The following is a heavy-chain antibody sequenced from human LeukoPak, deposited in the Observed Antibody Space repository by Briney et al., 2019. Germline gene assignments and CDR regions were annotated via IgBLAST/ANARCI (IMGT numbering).Heavy chain of an antibody. CDR2: SYYSGST. CDR3: AGAQGEYYYMDV. V-gene: IGHV4-59*01. D-gene: IGHD3-16*01. Sequence: SETLSLTCTVHGGSISSAYWGWIRQPPGKGLEWVGNSYYSGSTKSNPSLKSHLTISVNTSNIQYSLNLPSMTAPGCTFHCGAGAQGEYYYMDVWGNGTTVTVSS. CDR1: GGSISSAY. J-gene: IGHJ6*03.